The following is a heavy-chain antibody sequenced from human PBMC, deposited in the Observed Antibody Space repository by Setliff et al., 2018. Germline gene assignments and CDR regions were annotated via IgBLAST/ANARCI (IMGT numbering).Heavy chain of an antibody. CDR2: IWSDGINK. J-gene: IGHJ4*02. CDR1: GFTFSTHA. Sequence: GSLRLSCGASGFTFSTHAMHWVRQAPGKGLEWVAMIWSDGINKFYGGPVKGRFIVSRDNSKNTVFLQMSDLRVEDTAVYYCARTCSGSGCYAGLESWGQGTPVTVSS. CDR3: ARTCSGSGCYAGLES. V-gene: IGHV3-33*03. D-gene: IGHD2-15*01.